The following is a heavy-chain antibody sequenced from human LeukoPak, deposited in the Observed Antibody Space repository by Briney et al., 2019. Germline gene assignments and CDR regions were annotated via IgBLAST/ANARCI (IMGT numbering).Heavy chain of an antibody. Sequence: SVEVSCKASGGTFSSYAISWVRQAPGQGLEWMGRIIPIFGTANYAQKFQGRVTITTDESTSTAYMELSSLRSEDTAVYYCARVSDTAMAHDYWGQGTLVTVSS. D-gene: IGHD5-18*01. CDR3: ARVSDTAMAHDY. J-gene: IGHJ4*02. V-gene: IGHV1-69*05. CDR2: IIPIFGTA. CDR1: GGTFSSYA.